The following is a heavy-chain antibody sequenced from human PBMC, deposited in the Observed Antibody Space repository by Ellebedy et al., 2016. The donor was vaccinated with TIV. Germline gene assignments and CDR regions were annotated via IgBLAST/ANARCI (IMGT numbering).Heavy chain of an antibody. CDR1: GFTFSDYY. V-gene: IGHV3-11*01. J-gene: IGHJ5*02. CDR3: ARDARFIDHQHNWFDP. CDR2: ISNSDSSI. Sequence: GESLKISCAASGFTFSDYYMSWIRQAPGQGLEWVSYISNSDSSIFYADSVRGRFTISRDNAKNLLYLKMKSLRAEDTDVYYCARDARFIDHQHNWFDPWGQGTLVTVSS. D-gene: IGHD2-2*01.